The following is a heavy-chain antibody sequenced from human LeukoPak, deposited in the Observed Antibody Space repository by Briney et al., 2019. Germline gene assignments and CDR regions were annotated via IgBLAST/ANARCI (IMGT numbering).Heavy chain of an antibody. D-gene: IGHD5-18*01. J-gene: IGHJ4*02. CDR2: INPNSGGT. V-gene: IGHV1-2*02. Sequence: ASVKVSCKASGYTFTGYYIHWVRQAPGQGLEWMGWINPNSGGTNYAQKFQGRVTMTRDTSISTAYMELSRLRSDDTAVYYCARIGYSYGYNYFDYWGQGTLVTVSS. CDR1: GYTFTGYY. CDR3: ARIGYSYGYNYFDY.